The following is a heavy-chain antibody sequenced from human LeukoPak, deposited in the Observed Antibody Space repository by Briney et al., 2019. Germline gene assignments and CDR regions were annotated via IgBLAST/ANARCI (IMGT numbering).Heavy chain of an antibody. J-gene: IGHJ3*02. Sequence: TSETLSLTCAVYGGSFSGYYWSWIRQPPGKGLEWIGEINHSGSTNYNPSLKSRVTISVDTSKNQFSLKLSSVTAADTAVYYCARIRGNTMVRGVYDAFDIWGQGTMVTVSS. CDR2: INHSGST. D-gene: IGHD3-10*01. V-gene: IGHV4-34*01. CDR1: GGSFSGYY. CDR3: ARIRGNTMVRGVYDAFDI.